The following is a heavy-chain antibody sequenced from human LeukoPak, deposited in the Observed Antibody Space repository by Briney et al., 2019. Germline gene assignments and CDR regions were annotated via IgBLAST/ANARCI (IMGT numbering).Heavy chain of an antibody. J-gene: IGHJ3*02. CDR1: GFTLYDYA. Sequence: PGRSLRLSCAPSGFTLYDYAMYWVRHAPGEGLEWVSGISWNSGSIVYADSVKGRFTISRDNAKNSLYLQMNSLRVEDTALYYCARGNLDLRAFDIWGQGTMVTVSS. CDR2: ISWNSGSI. V-gene: IGHV3-9*01. CDR3: ARGNLDLRAFDI. D-gene: IGHD3-3*01.